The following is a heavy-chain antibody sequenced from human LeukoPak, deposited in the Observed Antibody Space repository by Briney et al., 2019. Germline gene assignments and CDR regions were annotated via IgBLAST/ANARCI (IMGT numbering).Heavy chain of an antibody. J-gene: IGHJ3*02. V-gene: IGHV3-23*01. D-gene: IGHD4-17*01. CDR1: GFTFSRYS. CDR2: IATKAT. CDR3: ARDPNGDYIGAFEI. Sequence: GGSLRLSCTATGFTFSRYSMMWRRQAPRKGLEWVSPIATKATLYADSVKGRFTISRDNSKNKVYLKMSSLRVEDTALYYCARDPNGDYIGAFEIWGQGTTVTVSS.